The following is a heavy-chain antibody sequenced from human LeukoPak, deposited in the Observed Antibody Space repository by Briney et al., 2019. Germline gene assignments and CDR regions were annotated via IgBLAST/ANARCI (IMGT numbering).Heavy chain of an antibody. CDR2: VRYDGSNK. Sequence: PGGSLRLSCAASGFTFSNYGIHWVRQAPGKGLEWVSFVRYDGSNKYYADSVKGRFTISRDNSKNTLYLQMNSLRAEDTAVYYCAKDLVLAAAGPTLGYWGQGTLVTVSS. D-gene: IGHD6-13*01. V-gene: IGHV3-30*02. CDR1: GFTFSNYG. J-gene: IGHJ4*02. CDR3: AKDLVLAAAGPTLGY.